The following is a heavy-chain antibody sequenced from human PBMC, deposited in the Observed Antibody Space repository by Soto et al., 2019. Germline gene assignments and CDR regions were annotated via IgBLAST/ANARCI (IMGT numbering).Heavy chain of an antibody. D-gene: IGHD6-6*01. V-gene: IGHV3-33*01. Sequence: GGSLRLSCAASGFTFSSYGMHWVRQAPGKGLEWVAVIWYDGSNKYYADSVKGRFTISRDNSKNTLYLQMNSLRAEDTAVYYCARDHGDSSSYGMDVWGQGTTVTGSS. J-gene: IGHJ6*02. CDR3: ARDHGDSSSYGMDV. CDR1: GFTFSSYG. CDR2: IWYDGSNK.